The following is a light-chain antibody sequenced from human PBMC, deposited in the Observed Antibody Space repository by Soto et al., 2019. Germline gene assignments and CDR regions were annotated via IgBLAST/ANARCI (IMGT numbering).Light chain of an antibody. J-gene: IGKJ1*01. V-gene: IGKV3-15*01. CDR3: QQYNNWPRT. CDR1: QSVGSN. Sequence: EIVMTQSPATLSVSPGERATISCRASQSVGSNLAWYQQKPGQAPRLLIYGASTRATGIPARFSGSGSGTEFTLTISSLQSEDFAVYYCQQYNNWPRTFGQGTKVEIK. CDR2: GAS.